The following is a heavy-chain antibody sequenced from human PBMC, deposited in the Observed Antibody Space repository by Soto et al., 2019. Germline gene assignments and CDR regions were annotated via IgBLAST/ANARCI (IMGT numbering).Heavy chain of an antibody. V-gene: IGHV3-74*01. J-gene: IGHJ4*02. CDR2: ISDDGSRA. CDR3: TRGPRPSSVGTGAF. CDR1: GFTFSMYW. Sequence: LRLSCTASGFTFSMYWMHWVRQVPGKGPEWVSRISDDGSRADYADSVKGRFTISRDNAKNTLYLEMHVLRADDTAVYYCTRGPRPSSVGTGAFWGQGTPVTVSS. D-gene: IGHD3-10*01.